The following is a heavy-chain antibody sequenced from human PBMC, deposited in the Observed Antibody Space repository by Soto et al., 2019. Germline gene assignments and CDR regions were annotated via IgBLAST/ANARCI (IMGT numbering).Heavy chain of an antibody. CDR1: GYTVTTHY. CDR3: ARGGEVGVAGSAAFDM. Sequence: QVQLVQSGAEVKKPGASVKISCTASGYTVTTHYMHWVRQAPGRGLEWMGAINPGSGAAKYTQTFQARVTMTRDTSTNTVYREMIALRSEDTAVFYCARGGEVGVAGSAAFDMWGQGTMVTVSS. D-gene: IGHD3-3*01. J-gene: IGHJ3*02. CDR2: INPGSGAA. V-gene: IGHV1-46*01.